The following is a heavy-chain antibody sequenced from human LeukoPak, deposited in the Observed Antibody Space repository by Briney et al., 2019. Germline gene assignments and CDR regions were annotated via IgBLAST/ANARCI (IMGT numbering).Heavy chain of an antibody. CDR3: ASERQWLVGWFDP. Sequence: PSETLSLTCTVSGGSVSSGSYYWSWIRQPPGTGLEWIGYIYYSGSTNYNPSLKSRVTISVDTSKNQFSLKLSSVTAADTAVYYCASERQWLVGWFDPWGQGTLVTVSS. J-gene: IGHJ5*02. D-gene: IGHD6-19*01. V-gene: IGHV4-61*01. CDR1: GGSVSSGSYY. CDR2: IYYSGST.